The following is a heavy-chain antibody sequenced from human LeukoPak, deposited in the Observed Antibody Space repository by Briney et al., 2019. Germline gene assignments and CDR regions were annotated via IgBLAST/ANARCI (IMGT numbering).Heavy chain of an antibody. J-gene: IGHJ4*02. D-gene: IGHD2-21*02. CDR1: GFTFSSYG. Sequence: GGSLRLSCAASGFTFSSYGMHWVRQAPGKGLEWVAVIWYDGSNKYYADSVKGRFTISRDNSKNTLYLQMDSLRAEDTAVYYCAKGCGGDCFILDYWGQGTLVTVSS. CDR3: AKGCGGDCFILDY. CDR2: IWYDGSNK. V-gene: IGHV3-33*06.